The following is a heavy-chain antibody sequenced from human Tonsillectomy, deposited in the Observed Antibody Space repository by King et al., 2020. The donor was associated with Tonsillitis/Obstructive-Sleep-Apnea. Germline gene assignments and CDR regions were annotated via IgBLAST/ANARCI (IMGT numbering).Heavy chain of an antibody. J-gene: IGHJ6*03. D-gene: IGHD5-24*01. CDR2: INPSGGTT. V-gene: IGHV1-46*01. CDR1: GYTFTNYC. CDR3: ARDLRPPECRGYGSSTIYYYYYMDV. Sequence: QLVQSGAEVKKPGASVKVSCKASGYTFTNYCVHWVRQAPGQGLEWMGIINPSGGTTTYAQKFQGRVTVTRDTSTSTVYMELSSLRSEDTAVYYCARDLRPPECRGYGSSTIYYYYYMDVWGKGTTVTVSS.